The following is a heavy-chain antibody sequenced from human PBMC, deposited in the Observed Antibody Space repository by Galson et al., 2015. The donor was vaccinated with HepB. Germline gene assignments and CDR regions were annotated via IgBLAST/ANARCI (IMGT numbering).Heavy chain of an antibody. Sequence: PLRHSCAASGFTFSDCYMSWIRLAPGKGLGWVSYISSSRYYTTFADSVKGRFTISRDNAKNSLYLQMNRLRAEDTAVYYCARYSGSYFGGFEDYWGQGTLVTVSS. V-gene: IGHV3-11*06. D-gene: IGHD1-26*01. CDR1: GFTFSDCY. J-gene: IGHJ4*02. CDR2: ISSSRYYT. CDR3: ARYSGSYFGGFEDY.